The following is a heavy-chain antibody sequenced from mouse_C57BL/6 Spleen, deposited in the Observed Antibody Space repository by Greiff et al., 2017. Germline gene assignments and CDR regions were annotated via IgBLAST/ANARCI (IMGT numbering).Heavy chain of an antibody. CDR2: INPSSGYT. Sequence: VQLQQSGAELARPGASLKMSCQASGYTFTSYTMHWVNQRPGQGLEWIGYINPSSGYTKYNQKFKDKATLTADKSSSTAYMQLSSLTSEDSAVYYCARSRESSFSWYFDVWGTGTTVTVSS. J-gene: IGHJ1*03. V-gene: IGHV1-4*01. CDR3: ARSRESSFSWYFDV. CDR1: GYTFTSYT. D-gene: IGHD1-1*01.